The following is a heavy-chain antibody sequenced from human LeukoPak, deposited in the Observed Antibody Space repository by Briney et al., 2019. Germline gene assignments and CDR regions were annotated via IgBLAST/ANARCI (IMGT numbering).Heavy chain of an antibody. D-gene: IGHD3-22*01. CDR2: IYHSGST. V-gene: IGHV4-39*01. J-gene: IGHJ6*02. CDR1: GGSISSRSYY. CDR3: ARGDYDTSGYYYYYYGMDV. Sequence: SETLSLTCTVSGGSISSRSYYWGWIRQPPGKGLEWIGSIYHSGSTYYTPSLKSRVTISVDTSKNQFSLKLSSVTAADTAVYYCARGDYDTSGYYYYYYGMDVWGQGTTVTVSS.